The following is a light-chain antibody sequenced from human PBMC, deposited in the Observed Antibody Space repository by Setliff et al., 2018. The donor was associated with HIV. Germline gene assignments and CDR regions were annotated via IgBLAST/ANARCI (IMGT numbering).Light chain of an antibody. Sequence: QSVLTQPPSVSGSPGQSIIISCTGTTSDIGSYNRVSWYQQRPGTAPKLIIYEVNKRPSGVSNRFSGSKSGTTASLAISGLQADDEADYYYCSYAGSNIFVVFGTGTKVTVL. V-gene: IGLV2-23*02. CDR1: TSDIGSYNR. CDR2: EVN. J-gene: IGLJ1*01. CDR3: CSYAGSNIFVV.